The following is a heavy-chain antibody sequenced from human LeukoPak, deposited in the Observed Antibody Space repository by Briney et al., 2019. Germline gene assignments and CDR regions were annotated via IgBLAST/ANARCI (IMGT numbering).Heavy chain of an antibody. CDR1: GFTFSSYS. Sequence: PGGSLRLSCAASGFTFSSYSMNWVRQVPGKGLEWVSGINWNGGSTGYADSVKGRFTISRDNAKNSLYLQMNSLRAEDTAVYYCAREWSISHSSGLPDAFDIWGQGTMVTVSS. V-gene: IGHV3-20*04. CDR3: AREWSISHSSGLPDAFDI. CDR2: INWNGGST. J-gene: IGHJ3*02. D-gene: IGHD6-19*01.